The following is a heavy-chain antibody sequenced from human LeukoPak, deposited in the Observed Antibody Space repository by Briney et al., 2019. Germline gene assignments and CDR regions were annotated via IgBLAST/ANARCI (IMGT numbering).Heavy chain of an antibody. D-gene: IGHD3-22*01. CDR3: ARDPIPRYYYDSSGYINWFDP. CDR2: ISSSGSTI. J-gene: IGHJ5*02. V-gene: IGHV3-11*01. Sequence: PGGSLRLSCAASGFTFSNAWMSWIRQAPGKGLEWVSYISSSGSTIYYADSVKGRFTISRDNAKNSLYLQMNSLRAEDTAVYYCARDPIPRYYYDSSGYINWFDPRGQGTLVTVSS. CDR1: GFTFSNAW.